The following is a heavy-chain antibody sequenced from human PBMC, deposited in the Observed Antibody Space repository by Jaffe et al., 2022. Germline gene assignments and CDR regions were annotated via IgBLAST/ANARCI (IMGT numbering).Heavy chain of an antibody. J-gene: IGHJ6*03. CDR2: ISSSSSTI. CDR1: GFTFSSYS. Sequence: EVQLVESGGGLVQPGGSLRLSCAASGFTFSSYSMNWVRQAPGKGLEWVSYISSSSSTIYYADSVKGRFTISRDNAKNSLYLQMNSLRAEDTAVYYCAREGYCSGGSCYSSIYYYYMDVWGKGTTVTVSS. D-gene: IGHD2-15*01. CDR3: AREGYCSGGSCYSSIYYYYMDV. V-gene: IGHV3-48*01.